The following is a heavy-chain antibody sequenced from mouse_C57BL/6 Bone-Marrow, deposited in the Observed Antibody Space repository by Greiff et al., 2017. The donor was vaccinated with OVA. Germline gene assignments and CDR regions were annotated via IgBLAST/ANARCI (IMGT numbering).Heavy chain of an antibody. V-gene: IGHV1-64*01. CDR2: IHPNSGST. J-gene: IGHJ2*01. CDR3: ARWHYYGSSSYYFDY. CDR1: GYTFTSYW. Sequence: QVQLQQPGAELVKPGASVKLSCKASGYTFTSYWMHWVKQRPGQGLEWIGMIHPNSGSTKYNEKFKSKATLTVDKSSSTAYMQLSSLTSEDSAVYYCARWHYYGSSSYYFDYWGQGTALPVSA. D-gene: IGHD1-1*01.